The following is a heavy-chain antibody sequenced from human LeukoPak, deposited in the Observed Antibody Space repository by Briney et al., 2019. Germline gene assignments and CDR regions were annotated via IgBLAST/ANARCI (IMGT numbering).Heavy chain of an antibody. Sequence: SGESLKISCKGSGYSFTSYWIGWVRQMPGKGLEWMGIIYPGDSDTRYSPSFQGQVTISADKSISTAYLQWSSLKASDTAMYYCARSFTVTYYYYGMDVWGQGTTVTVSS. V-gene: IGHV5-51*01. D-gene: IGHD4-17*01. CDR2: IYPGDSDT. J-gene: IGHJ6*02. CDR3: ARSFTVTYYYYGMDV. CDR1: GYSFTSYW.